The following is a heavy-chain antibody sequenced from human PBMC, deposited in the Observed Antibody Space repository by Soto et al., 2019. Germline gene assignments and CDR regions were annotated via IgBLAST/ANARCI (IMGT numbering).Heavy chain of an antibody. J-gene: IGHJ3*02. D-gene: IGHD2-21*01. Sequence: EVQLLESGGGLVQPGGSLRLSCVASGFTLSTYAMSWVRQAPGKGLEWVSGITGSGGSTYYADSVKGRFTISRDNSKSTVSLDRISLGVEDTSVYYCVKPRGNTSGEFDIWGKWPMVTVSS. CDR1: GFTLSTYA. V-gene: IGHV3-23*01. CDR3: VKPRGNTSGEFDI. CDR2: ITGSGGST.